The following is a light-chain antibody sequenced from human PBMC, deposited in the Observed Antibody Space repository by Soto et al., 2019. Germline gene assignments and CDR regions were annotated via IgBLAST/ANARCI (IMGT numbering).Light chain of an antibody. CDR1: QDITGF. CDR2: DAS. Sequence: TQMTQSPSSLSASVGDRVTITYQASQDITGFLNWYQHKPGRAPKLLISDASNLETGVPSRFSGSGSATFFTFTISSLQPEDVATYYCQQYNNLPFTFGPGTKVDI. J-gene: IGKJ3*01. CDR3: QQYNNLPFT. V-gene: IGKV1-33*01.